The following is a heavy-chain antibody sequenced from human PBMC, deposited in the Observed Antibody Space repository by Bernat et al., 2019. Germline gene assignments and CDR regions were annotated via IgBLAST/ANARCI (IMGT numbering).Heavy chain of an antibody. J-gene: IGHJ4*02. CDR2: IYYSGST. Sequence: QVQLQESGPGLVKPSETLSLTCTVSGGSISSYYWSWIRQPPGKGLEWIGYIYYSGSTNYNPSLKSRVTISVDTSKNQFSLKLSSVTAADTAVYYCARLVAGYFDYWDQGTLVTVSS. V-gene: IGHV4-59*01. CDR1: GGSISSYY. CDR3: ARLVAGYFDY.